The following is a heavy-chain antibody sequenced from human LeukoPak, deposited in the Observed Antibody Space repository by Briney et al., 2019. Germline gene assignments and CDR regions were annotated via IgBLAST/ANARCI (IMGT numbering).Heavy chain of an antibody. CDR2: IYSGGST. Sequence: GGSLRLSCAASGFTVSSNYMSWVRQAPGKGLEWVSDIYSGGSTYYADSVKGRFTISRHNSKNTLYLQMNSLRAEDTAVYYCARGGESSGWYGRDFDYWGQGTLVTVSS. CDR1: GFTVSSNY. V-gene: IGHV3-53*04. CDR3: ARGGESSGWYGRDFDY. D-gene: IGHD6-19*01. J-gene: IGHJ4*02.